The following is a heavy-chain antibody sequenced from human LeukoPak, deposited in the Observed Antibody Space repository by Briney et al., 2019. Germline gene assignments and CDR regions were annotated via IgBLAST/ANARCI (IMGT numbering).Heavy chain of an antibody. Sequence: TGGSLRLSCTASGFTFGDCAMSWVRQAPGKGLEWVGFIRSKAYGGTTEYAASVKGRFTISRDDSKSIAYLQMNSLKTEDTAVYYCTRVGTLLWFGEFTFFDYWGQGTLVTVSS. D-gene: IGHD3-10*01. J-gene: IGHJ4*02. CDR2: IRSKAYGGTT. V-gene: IGHV3-49*04. CDR1: GFTFGDCA. CDR3: TRVGTLLWFGEFTFFDY.